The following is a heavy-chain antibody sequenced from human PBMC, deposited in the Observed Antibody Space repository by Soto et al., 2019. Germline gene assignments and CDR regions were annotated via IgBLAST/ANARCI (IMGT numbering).Heavy chain of an antibody. J-gene: IGHJ4*02. D-gene: IGHD2-2*01. CDR2: ILPIIDIP. CDR1: GGTFRNYP. V-gene: IGHV1-69*02. Sequence: QVQLVQSGAEVKKPGSSVKVSCKASGGTFRNYPINWVRQAPGQGLEWMGRILPIIDIPDYAKNFQTRLKSTADISTSTAYMELSSLRSEDTAMYFCARGSLVVLNYCDSWGQGTLVTVSS. CDR3: ARGSLVVLNYCDS.